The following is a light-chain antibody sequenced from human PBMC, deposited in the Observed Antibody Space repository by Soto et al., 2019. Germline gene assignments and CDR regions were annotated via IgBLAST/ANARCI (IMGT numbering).Light chain of an antibody. CDR1: QSISSW. CDR2: DAS. Sequence: DIQMTQSPSTLSASVGDRVTITCRASQSISSWLAWYQQKPGKAPKLLIYDASSLESGVPSRFSGSGSGTEFTLTISSLQPDDFATYYCQQYNSSPGTVGQGTKLEIK. J-gene: IGKJ2*02. CDR3: QQYNSSPGT. V-gene: IGKV1-5*01.